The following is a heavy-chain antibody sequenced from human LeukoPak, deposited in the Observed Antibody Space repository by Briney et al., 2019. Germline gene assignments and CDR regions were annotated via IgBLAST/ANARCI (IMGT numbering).Heavy chain of an antibody. V-gene: IGHV4-30-2*01. CDR1: GGSISTAGYS. CDR2: IYHSGNT. D-gene: IGHD6-6*01. Sequence: MPSETLSLTCAVSGGSISTAGYSWNWIRQPPGKGLEWIGYIYHSGNTDYTPSLKSRVTISVDKSRNHFSLKVTSVTAADTAVYYCARSLGRPGPFDIWGQGTMVTVSS. CDR3: ARSLGRPGPFDI. J-gene: IGHJ3*02.